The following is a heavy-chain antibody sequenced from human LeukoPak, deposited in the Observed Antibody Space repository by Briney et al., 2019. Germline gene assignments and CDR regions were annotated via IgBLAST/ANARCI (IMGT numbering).Heavy chain of an antibody. CDR3: ARSNITSYYDSRGYDAFDV. J-gene: IGHJ3*01. V-gene: IGHV5-51*01. CDR1: GSSFTSYW. Sequence: GESLKISCKGSGSSFTSYWIGWVRQMPGKGLEWMGIIDPGDSDTRYSPSFQGQVTISADKSISTAYLQWSSLKASDTAMYYCARSNITSYYDSRGYDAFDVWGRGTMVTVSS. D-gene: IGHD3-22*01. CDR2: IDPGDSDT.